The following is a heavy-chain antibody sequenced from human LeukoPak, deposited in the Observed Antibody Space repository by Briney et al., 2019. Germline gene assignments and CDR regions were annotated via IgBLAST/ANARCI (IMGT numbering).Heavy chain of an antibody. D-gene: IGHD6-13*01. CDR2: IYTSGST. CDR1: GGSISSYY. J-gene: IGHJ6*03. V-gene: IGHV4-4*07. Sequence: SETLSLTCTVSGGSISSYYWSWIRQPAGKGLEWIGRIYTSGSTNYNPSLKSRVTMSEDTSKNQFSLKLSSVTAADTAVYYCARVAAAAPPPYYYYYYMDVWGKGTTVTVSS. CDR3: ARVAAAAPPPYYYYYYMDV.